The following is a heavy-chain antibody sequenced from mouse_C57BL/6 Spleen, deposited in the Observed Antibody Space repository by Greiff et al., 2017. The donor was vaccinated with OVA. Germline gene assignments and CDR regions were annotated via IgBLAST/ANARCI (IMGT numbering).Heavy chain of an antibody. CDR2: LNPGSGGT. Sequence: QVQLQQSGAELVRPGTSVKVSCKASGYAFTNYLIEWVKQRPGQGLEWIGVLNPGSGGTNYNEKFKGKATLTADKSSSTAYMQLSSLTSEDSAVYFCARHSAGYESMDYWGQGTSVTVSS. CDR3: ARHSAGYESMDY. D-gene: IGHD3-2*02. V-gene: IGHV1-54*01. J-gene: IGHJ4*01. CDR1: GYAFTNYL.